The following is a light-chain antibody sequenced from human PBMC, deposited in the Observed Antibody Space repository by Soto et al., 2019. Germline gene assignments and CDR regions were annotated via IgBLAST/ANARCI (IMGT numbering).Light chain of an antibody. J-gene: IGKJ5*01. CDR2: GAS. CDR1: QSVSSN. CDR3: QQYNNWPPVT. Sequence: EIVMTQSPATLSVSPGERATLPCRASQSVSSNLAWYQQKPGQAPRLLIYGASTRATGIPARFSGSGSETEFTLTISSLQSEDFAVYYCQQYNNWPPVTFGQGTRLEIK. V-gene: IGKV3-15*01.